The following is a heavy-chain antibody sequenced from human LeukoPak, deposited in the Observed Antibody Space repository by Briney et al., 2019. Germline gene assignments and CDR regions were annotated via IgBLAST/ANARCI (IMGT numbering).Heavy chain of an antibody. CDR3: AREDSIAAAGTRDY. Sequence: ASVKVSCKASGYTFTSYGISWVRQAPGQGLEWMGWISAYNGNTNYAQKLQGRVTMTTDTSTSTAYMELRSLRSDDTAVYYCAREDSIAAAGTRDYWGQGTLVTVSS. V-gene: IGHV1-18*01. D-gene: IGHD6-13*01. J-gene: IGHJ4*02. CDR1: GYTFTSYG. CDR2: ISAYNGNT.